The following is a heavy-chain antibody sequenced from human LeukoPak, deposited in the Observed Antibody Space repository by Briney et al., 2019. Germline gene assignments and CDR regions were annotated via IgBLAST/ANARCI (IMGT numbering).Heavy chain of an antibody. CDR3: AREGGPYRPLDY. V-gene: IGHV4-59*12. J-gene: IGHJ4*02. CDR2: IYYSGSI. CDR1: GGSISSYY. Sequence: SETLSLTCTVSGGSISSYYWSWIRQPPGKGLEWIGYIYYSGSIKYNSSLKSRVAISVDTSENHISLQLTSVTAADTAVYYCAREGGPYRPLDYSGQGTLVTVSS.